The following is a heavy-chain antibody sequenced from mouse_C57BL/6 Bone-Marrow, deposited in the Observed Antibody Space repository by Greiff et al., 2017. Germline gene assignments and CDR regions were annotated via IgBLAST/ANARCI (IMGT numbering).Heavy chain of an antibody. V-gene: IGHV1-80*01. Sequence: QVQLQQSGAELVKPGASVKISCKASGYAFSSYWMNWVKQRPGKGLEWIGQIYPGDGDTNYNGKFKGKATLTADKSASTAYMQLSSLTSEDSAVYFCAREGLLRSWFAYWGQGTLVTVSA. J-gene: IGHJ3*01. CDR1: GYAFSSYW. CDR3: AREGLLRSWFAY. CDR2: IYPGDGDT. D-gene: IGHD1-1*01.